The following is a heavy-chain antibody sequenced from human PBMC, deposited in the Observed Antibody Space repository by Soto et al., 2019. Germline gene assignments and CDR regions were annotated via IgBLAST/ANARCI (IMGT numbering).Heavy chain of an antibody. CDR2: IYHSGST. D-gene: IGHD2-2*01. V-gene: IGHV4-30-2*01. J-gene: IGHJ4*02. Sequence: PSETLSLTCAVSGGSISSGGYSWSWIRQPPGKGLEWIGYIYHSGSTYYNPSHKSRVTIAVHRSKNQFSLKLSSVTAADTAVYYRAKGAVVPAVPIDYWGPGTLVTVSS. CDR1: GGSISSGGYS. CDR3: AKGAVVPAVPIDY.